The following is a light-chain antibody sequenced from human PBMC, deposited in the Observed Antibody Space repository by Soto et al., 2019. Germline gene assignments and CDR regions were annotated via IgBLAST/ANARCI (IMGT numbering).Light chain of an antibody. CDR2: DVS. J-gene: IGLJ1*01. CDR1: DSDVGSYNL. CDR3: SSYTSSSSYV. Sequence: QSVLTQPASVSGSPGQSITISCTGTDSDVGSYNLVSWYQQHPGKAPKLMISDVSKRPSGVSNRFSSSKSGNTASLTISGLQAEDEADYYCSSYTSSSSYVFGTGTKVTVL. V-gene: IGLV2-14*02.